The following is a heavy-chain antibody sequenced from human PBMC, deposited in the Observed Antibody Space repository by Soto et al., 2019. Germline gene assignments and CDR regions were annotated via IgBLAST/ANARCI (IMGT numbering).Heavy chain of an antibody. V-gene: IGHV3-74*01. CDR1: GFTFSMYW. CDR2: INDDGIST. CDR3: TRGPRSTSTGTGAF. Sequence: GGSLRLSCAASGFTFSMYWMHWVRQVPGKGPEWVSRINDDGISTNYADSVKGRSTISRDNAKNTLYLQMNALRVEDTAVYYCTRGPRSTSTGTGAFWGQGTLVTVSS. D-gene: IGHD1-1*01. J-gene: IGHJ4*02.